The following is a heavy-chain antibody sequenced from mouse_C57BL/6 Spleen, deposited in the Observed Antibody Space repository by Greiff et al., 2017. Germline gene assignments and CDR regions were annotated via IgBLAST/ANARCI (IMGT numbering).Heavy chain of an antibody. V-gene: IGHV14-1*01. CDR3: TTYYYDYDGVAY. CDR1: GFNINDYY. J-gene: IGHJ3*01. Sequence: EVQLQQSGAELVRPGASVKLSCTASGFNINDYYMHWVKQRPEQGLEWIGRIDPEDGDTEYAPTFQGQATMTADTSSNTAFLQLSSLTSEDTAVYYCTTYYYDYDGVAYWGQGTLVTVSA. CDR2: IDPEDGDT. D-gene: IGHD2-4*01.